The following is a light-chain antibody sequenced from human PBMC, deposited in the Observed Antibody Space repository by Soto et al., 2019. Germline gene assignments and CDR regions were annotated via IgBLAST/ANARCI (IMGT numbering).Light chain of an antibody. Sequence: IQVTQSPSSLSASVGDRVTITCRASQGITSYLAWYQQKPGKAPMLLIYAASALQTGASSRFSGSGYGSDFALAISTLQPEDFATDFCQQLYSYPLTFGRGTTVDFK. CDR2: AAS. V-gene: IGKV1-9*01. J-gene: IGKJ4*01. CDR3: QQLYSYPLT. CDR1: QGITSY.